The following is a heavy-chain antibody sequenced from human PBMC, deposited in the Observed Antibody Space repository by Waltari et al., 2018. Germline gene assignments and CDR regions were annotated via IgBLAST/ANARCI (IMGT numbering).Heavy chain of an antibody. V-gene: IGHV3-23*01. D-gene: IGHD6-6*01. CDR3: AKDRIAGGQLGSRFDY. CDR1: GFTFSSYS. Sequence: EVLLSESGGSLVQPGGSRTPPGLASGFTFSSYSMSWVRQAPGKGLDWVSGVSGNGGGTDYADSVKGRFTLSRDNSKNILYLQMNSLRAEDTAIYYCAKDRIAGGQLGSRFDYWGQGTLVTVSS. CDR2: VSGNGGGT. J-gene: IGHJ4*02.